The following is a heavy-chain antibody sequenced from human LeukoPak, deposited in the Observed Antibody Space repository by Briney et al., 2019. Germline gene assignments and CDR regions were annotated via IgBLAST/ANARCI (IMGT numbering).Heavy chain of an antibody. Sequence: SQTLSLTCTVSGGSISGGSYYWSWIRQPAGKGLEWIGRIYTSGSTNYNPSLKSRVTISVDTSKNQFSLKLSSVTAADTAVYYCARGQLAGYSRGWLDYWGQGTLVTVSS. V-gene: IGHV4-61*02. CDR1: GGSISGGSYY. CDR2: IYTSGST. J-gene: IGHJ4*02. D-gene: IGHD6-19*01. CDR3: ARGQLAGYSRGWLDY.